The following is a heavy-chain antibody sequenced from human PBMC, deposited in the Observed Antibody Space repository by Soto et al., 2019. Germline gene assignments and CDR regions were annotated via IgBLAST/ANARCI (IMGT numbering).Heavy chain of an antibody. Sequence: KPSETLSLTCRVSGDSISDTIYYWGWIRQPPGKGLEWIGNIHYRGSTYYNASLKSRVTISVDMSKNQFSLKLSSVTAADSAVYSCARGIGYYFDSWGQGTLVTVSS. J-gene: IGHJ4*02. D-gene: IGHD5-12*01. CDR1: GDSISDTIYY. CDR2: IHYRGST. CDR3: ARGIGYYFDS. V-gene: IGHV4-39*01.